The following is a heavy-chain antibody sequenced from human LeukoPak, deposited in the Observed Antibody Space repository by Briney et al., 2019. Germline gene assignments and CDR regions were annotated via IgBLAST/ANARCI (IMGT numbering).Heavy chain of an antibody. J-gene: IGHJ5*02. CDR1: GGSISSYY. CDR3: ARDQIVVVPAAQYNWFDP. Sequence: SETLSLTCTVSGGSISSYYWSWIRQPPGKGLEWIGYIYYSGSTNYNPSLKSRVTISVDTSKNQFSLKLSSVTAADTAVYYCARDQIVVVPAAQYNWFDPWGQGTLVTVSS. V-gene: IGHV4-59*01. CDR2: IYYSGST. D-gene: IGHD2-2*01.